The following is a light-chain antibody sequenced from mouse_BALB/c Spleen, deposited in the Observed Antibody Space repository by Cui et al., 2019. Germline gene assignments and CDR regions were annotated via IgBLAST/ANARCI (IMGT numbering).Light chain of an antibody. CDR3: QQWSSNPPT. J-gene: IGKJ2*01. Sequence: QIVLTQPPALMSASPGDKVTMTCSASSSVSYMYWYQQKPRSSPKPWIYLTSNLASGVPARFSGSGSGTAYSLTISSMEAEDTATYYCQQWSSNPPTFGGGTKLEIK. CDR2: LTS. CDR1: SSVSY. V-gene: IGKV4-68*01.